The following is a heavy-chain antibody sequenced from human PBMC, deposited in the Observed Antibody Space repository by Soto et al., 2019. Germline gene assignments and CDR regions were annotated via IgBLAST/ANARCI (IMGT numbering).Heavy chain of an antibody. CDR2: ISSDGSNT. CDR3: AFFTSGRPI. D-gene: IGHD6-19*01. V-gene: IGHV3-74*03. CDR1: GITLSSYW. J-gene: IGHJ3*02. Sequence: EVQLVESGGGLVQPGGSLRLSCAASGITLSSYWMHWVRQAPGKGLVWVSRISSDGSNTKYADSVKGRFTFSRDNAKNTLYLQMNSLRPEDTAVYYCAFFTSGRPIWGQGTMVTVSS.